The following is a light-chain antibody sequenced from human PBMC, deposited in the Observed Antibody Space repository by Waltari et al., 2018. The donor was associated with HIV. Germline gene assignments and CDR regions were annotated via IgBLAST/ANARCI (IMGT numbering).Light chain of an antibody. CDR1: QNITNK. Sequence: EVVLTQAPSTLSVSLGEGASLSCRASQNITNKLGWYQQKAGQAPRLLIYDASRRATAIPDRFSGSGSGTEFNLTISRLVLEDVAVYVCQQYKYWPETFGQGTKVEIK. J-gene: IGKJ1*01. CDR3: QQYKYWPET. CDR2: DAS. V-gene: IGKV3D-15*01.